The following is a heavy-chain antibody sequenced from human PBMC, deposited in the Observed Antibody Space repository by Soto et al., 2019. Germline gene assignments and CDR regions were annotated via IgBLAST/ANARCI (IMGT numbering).Heavy chain of an antibody. CDR3: VRDLNYKFFFDL. D-gene: IGHD3-10*01. Sequence: EGQVVESGGDLVQPEDSLTISCAASGFTFSTYAMSWVRQAPGKGLEWVSGIHKTGTITFYADSVKGRFTISRDNSKNTLYLYMRSLRDGDTAVYYCVRDLNYKFFFDLWGQGTLVTVSS. CDR1: GFTFSTYA. J-gene: IGHJ4*02. CDR2: IHKTGTIT. V-gene: IGHV3-23*05.